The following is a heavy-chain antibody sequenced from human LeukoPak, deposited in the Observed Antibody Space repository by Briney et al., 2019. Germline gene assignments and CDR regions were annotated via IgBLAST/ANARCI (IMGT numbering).Heavy chain of an antibody. CDR1: GLTFSSYS. CDR3: ARDLGDNRARY. D-gene: IGHD1-14*01. CDR2: ISSSSSTI. V-gene: IGHV3-48*04. Sequence: RRSLRLSCAVSGLTFSSYSMNWVRQAPGQGMEWVSYISSSSSTIYYADSVKGRFTISRDNAKNSLYLQRNSLRAEDTAVYYCARDLGDNRARYWGQGTLVTVSS. J-gene: IGHJ4*02.